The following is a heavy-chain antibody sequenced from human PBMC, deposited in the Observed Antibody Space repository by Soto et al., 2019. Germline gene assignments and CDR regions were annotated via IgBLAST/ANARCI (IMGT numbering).Heavy chain of an antibody. CDR3: ACESFRASPTFFDY. J-gene: IGHJ4*02. D-gene: IGHD3-16*01. CDR1: GFAFSNYE. V-gene: IGHV3-48*03. CDR2: ISLSGSTI. Sequence: PGGSLRLSCAASGFAFSNYEMNWVRQAPGKGLEWVSYISLSGSTIYYADSVKGRFTISRDDAKDSLYLEMDSLRADDTAVYYCACESFRASPTFFDYWGQGTLLTV.